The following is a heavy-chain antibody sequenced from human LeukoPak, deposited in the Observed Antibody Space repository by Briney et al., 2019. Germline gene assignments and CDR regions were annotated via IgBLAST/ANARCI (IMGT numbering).Heavy chain of an antibody. CDR2: IKLDGSEK. D-gene: IGHD3-22*01. J-gene: IGHJ4*02. V-gene: IGHV3-7*01. Sequence: PGGSLRLSCAASGFTFSSYSMNWVRQAPGKGLEWVASIKLDGSEKYFLDSVKGRFTISRDNAENSLYLQMNSLRAEDTAVYYCARVYYQDSGSSYRHLDYWGQGTLVTVSS. CDR3: ARVYYQDSGSSYRHLDY. CDR1: GFTFSSYS.